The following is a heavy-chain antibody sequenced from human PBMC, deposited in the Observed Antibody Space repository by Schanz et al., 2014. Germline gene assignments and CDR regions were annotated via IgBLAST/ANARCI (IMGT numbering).Heavy chain of an antibody. Sequence: EVQLVESGGYLVQPGGSLRLSCSASGFAFSSYSMNWVRQAPGKGLEWVSYISSSGTTIYYADSVKGRFTISRDNSKNTLYLQMNSLRAEDTAVYYCAKDLLYGAPMPLNHLDYWGQGTLVTVSS. V-gene: IGHV3-48*01. CDR1: GFAFSSYS. D-gene: IGHD2-2*01. J-gene: IGHJ4*02. CDR2: ISSSGTTI. CDR3: AKDLLYGAPMPLNHLDY.